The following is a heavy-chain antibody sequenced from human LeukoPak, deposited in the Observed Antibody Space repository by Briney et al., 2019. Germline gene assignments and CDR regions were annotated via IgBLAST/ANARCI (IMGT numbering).Heavy chain of an antibody. CDR3: ARLRWLQLGYFDY. CDR1: GGSISSYY. Sequence: PSETLSLTCTVSGGSISSYYWSWIRQPPGKGLKWIGYIYYSGSTNYNPSLKSRVTISVDTSKNQVSLKLTSVTAADTAVYYCARLRWLQLGYFDYWGQGTLVTVSS. J-gene: IGHJ4*02. CDR2: IYYSGST. V-gene: IGHV4-59*08. D-gene: IGHD5-24*01.